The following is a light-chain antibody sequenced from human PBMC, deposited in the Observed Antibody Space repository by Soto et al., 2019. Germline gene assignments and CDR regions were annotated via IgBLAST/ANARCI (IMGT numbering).Light chain of an antibody. V-gene: IGKV1-17*03. CDR2: DTS. J-gene: IGKJ2*01. CDR3: LQHNNYPYT. CDR1: HDISRF. Sequence: DVQMTQSPSAMSASVGDRVTITCRASHDISRFVAWFQQKPGKAPERLIYDTSSLRPGVPSRFSGSGSGTEFTLAISGLQPEDFATYYCLQHNNYPYTFGQGTKLEIK.